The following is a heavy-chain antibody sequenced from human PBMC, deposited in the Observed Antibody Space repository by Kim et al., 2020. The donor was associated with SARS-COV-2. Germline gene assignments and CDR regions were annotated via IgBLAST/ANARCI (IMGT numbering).Heavy chain of an antibody. D-gene: IGHD5-12*01. Sequence: IYDADYVKGRFTVSRDNAKNSLYLHMNSLRADDTAVYYCSSVDIVATSPEYWGQGSLVTVSA. J-gene: IGHJ4*02. CDR2: I. CDR3: SSVDIVATSPEY. V-gene: IGHV3-48*04.